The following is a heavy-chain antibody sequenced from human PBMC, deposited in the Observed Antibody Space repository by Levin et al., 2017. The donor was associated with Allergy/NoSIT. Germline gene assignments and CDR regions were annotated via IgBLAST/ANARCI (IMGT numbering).Heavy chain of an antibody. V-gene: IGHV4-61*01. D-gene: IGHD4-17*01. CDR2: IYYSGST. CDR1: GGSVSSGSYY. CDR3: AREVTRVNDYGDYVNWFDP. J-gene: IGHJ5*02. Sequence: SQTLSLTCTVSGGSVSSGSYYWSWIRQPPGKGLEWIGYIYYSGSTNYNPSLKSRVTISVDTSKNQFSLKLSSVTAADTAVYYCAREVTRVNDYGDYVNWFDPWGQGTLVTVSS.